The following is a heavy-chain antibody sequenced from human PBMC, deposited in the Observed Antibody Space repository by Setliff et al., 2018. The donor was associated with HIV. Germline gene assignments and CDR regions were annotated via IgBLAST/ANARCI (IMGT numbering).Heavy chain of an antibody. CDR2: INPNSGGT. CDR3: ARGRAGIVATID. D-gene: IGHD5-12*01. J-gene: IGHJ4*02. CDR1: GYTFTGDY. V-gene: IGHV1-2*02. Sequence: ASVKVSCKASGYTFTGDYIHWVRQAPGQGLEWMGWINPNSGGTNYEQKFQGRVTMTRDTSISTAYMELSRLRSDDTAVYYCARGRAGIVATIDWGQGTLVTVSS.